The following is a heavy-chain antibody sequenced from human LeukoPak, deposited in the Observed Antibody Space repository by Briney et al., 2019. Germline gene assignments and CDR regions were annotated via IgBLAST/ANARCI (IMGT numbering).Heavy chain of an antibody. CDR3: ARRRVDGYNLAYFDY. D-gene: IGHD5-24*01. CDR2: IYPGDSDT. Sequence: VESLKISSKGSGYSFTSYWIGWVRQMPGKGLEWMGIIYPGDSDTRYSPSFQGQVTISADKSISTAYLQWSSLKASDTAMYYCARRRVDGYNLAYFDYWGQGTLVTVSS. CDR1: GYSFTSYW. J-gene: IGHJ4*02. V-gene: IGHV5-51*01.